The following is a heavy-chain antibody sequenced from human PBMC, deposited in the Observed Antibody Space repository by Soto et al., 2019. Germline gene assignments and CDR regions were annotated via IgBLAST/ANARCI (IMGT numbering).Heavy chain of an antibody. CDR2: IYYSGST. CDR1: GGSISSYY. V-gene: IGHV4-59*01. Sequence: SETLSLTCTVSGGSISSYYWSWIRQPPGKGLEWIGYIYYSGSTNYNPSLKSRVTISVDTSKNQFSLKLSSVTAADTAVYYCARTSTYYYGSGSYPNYYYYYYMDVWGKGTTVTVSS. CDR3: ARTSTYYYGSGSYPNYYYYYYMDV. J-gene: IGHJ6*03. D-gene: IGHD3-10*01.